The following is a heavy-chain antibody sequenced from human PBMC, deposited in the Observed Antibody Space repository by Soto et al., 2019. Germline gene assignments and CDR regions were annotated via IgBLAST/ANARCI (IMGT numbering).Heavy chain of an antibody. J-gene: IGHJ4*02. Sequence: SVKVSGTAVRYTVTGYAIQWVRQAPGQRLEWMGWINGDNGDTKYAQKFQGRVTITRDTSATTAYMELTRLASEDTALYHCARGYCSGTRCQYYLDFWGQGTPVTVSS. CDR1: RYTVTGYA. D-gene: IGHD2-2*01. CDR3: ARGYCSGTRCQYYLDF. V-gene: IGHV1-3*01. CDR2: INGDNGDT.